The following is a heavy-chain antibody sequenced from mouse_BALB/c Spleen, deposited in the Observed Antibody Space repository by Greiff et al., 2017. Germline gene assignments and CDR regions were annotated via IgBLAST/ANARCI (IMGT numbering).Heavy chain of an antibody. V-gene: IGHV10S3*01. J-gene: IGHJ3*01. CDR3: VSPYYDYDWFAY. CDR1: GFTFNTNA. Sequence: TGGGLVQPKGSLKLSCAASGFTFNTNAMNWVRQAPGKGLEWVARIRSKSNNYATYYADSVKDRFTISRDDSQSMLYLQMNNLKTEDTAMYYCVSPYYDYDWFAYWGQGTLVTVSA. CDR2: IRSKSNNYAT. D-gene: IGHD2-4*01.